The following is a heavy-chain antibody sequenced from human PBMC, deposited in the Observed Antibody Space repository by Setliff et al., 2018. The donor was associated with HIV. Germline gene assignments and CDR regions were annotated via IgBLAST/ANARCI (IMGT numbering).Heavy chain of an antibody. CDR1: GASVSSHY. Sequence: PSETLSLTCTVSGASVSSHYWTWIRQPAGKRLEWIGRVYPSGSVNYSPSFQSRVSMSIDTSKNQFSLKLSSVTAADTAVYYCVRSGYSGHFDVWGQGTMVTVSS. V-gene: IGHV4-4*07. J-gene: IGHJ3*01. D-gene: IGHD5-12*01. CDR3: VRSGYSGHFDV. CDR2: VYPSGSV.